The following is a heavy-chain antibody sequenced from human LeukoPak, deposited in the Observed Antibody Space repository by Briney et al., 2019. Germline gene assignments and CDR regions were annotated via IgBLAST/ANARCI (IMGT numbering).Heavy chain of an antibody. CDR3: ASQTFWGYSSGPFDP. D-gene: IGHD6-25*01. J-gene: IGHJ5*02. Sequence: GASVKVSCKASGGTFSSYAISWVRQAPGQGLEWMGRIIPIFGIANYAQKFQGRVTITADKCTSTAYMELSSLRSEDTAVYYCASQTFWGYSSGPFDPWGQGTLVTVSS. V-gene: IGHV1-69*04. CDR1: GGTFSSYA. CDR2: IIPIFGIA.